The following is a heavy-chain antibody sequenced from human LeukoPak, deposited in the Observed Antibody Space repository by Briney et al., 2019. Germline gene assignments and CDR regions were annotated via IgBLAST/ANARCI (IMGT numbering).Heavy chain of an antibody. D-gene: IGHD3-9*01. CDR2: FITNSGGT. J-gene: IGHJ5*02. CDR1: GSTFTDYY. V-gene: IGHV1-2*07. CDR3: ARRYHDILSGYRTENWFAP. Sequence: ASVKLSCKASGSTFTDYYMHWLRQTPGQGREWMGWFITNSGGTEYAHKFQGRVTMTRDTAISTFYMEMTRLTSDDTAVYYCARRYHDILSGYRTENWFAPWGQGTIVTVSA.